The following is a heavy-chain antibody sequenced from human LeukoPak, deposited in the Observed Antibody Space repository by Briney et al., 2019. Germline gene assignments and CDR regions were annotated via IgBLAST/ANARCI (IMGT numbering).Heavy chain of an antibody. Sequence: GGSLRLSCAASGFTFSSYSMNLVRQAPGKGLEWVSSISSSSSYIYYADSVKGRFTISRDNAKNSLYLQMNSLRAEDTAVYYCARDKDRIAVAGTVYYYYYYMDVWGKGTTVTVSS. CDR2: ISSSSSYI. CDR3: ARDKDRIAVAGTVYYYYYYMDV. D-gene: IGHD6-19*01. V-gene: IGHV3-21*01. J-gene: IGHJ6*03. CDR1: GFTFSSYS.